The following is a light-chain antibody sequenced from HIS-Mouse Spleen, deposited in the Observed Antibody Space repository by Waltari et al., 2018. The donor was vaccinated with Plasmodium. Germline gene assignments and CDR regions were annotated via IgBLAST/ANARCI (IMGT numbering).Light chain of an antibody. V-gene: IGLV2-14*01. J-gene: IGLJ3*02. CDR2: EVS. CDR3: SLYTSSSTWV. Sequence: QSALTQPASVSGSPGQSITIPCTGTSSDLGRYHYVSWYQPHPGKAPKLMIYEVSNRPSGVSNRFSGSKSGNTASLTISGLQAEDEADYYCSLYTSSSTWVFGGGTKLTVL. CDR1: SSDLGRYHY.